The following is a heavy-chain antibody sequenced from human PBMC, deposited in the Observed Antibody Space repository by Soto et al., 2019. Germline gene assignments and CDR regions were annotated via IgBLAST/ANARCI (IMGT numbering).Heavy chain of an antibody. CDR3: ARVGGINWFDP. V-gene: IGHV4-31*03. Sequence: QVQLQESGPGLVKPSQTLSLTCTVSGGSISSGGYYWSWIRQPPGKVMELIGYIYYSGSTYYNPSLKSRVTISVDTSKNPFSLKRRSVTAAGTSVYYCARVGGINWFDPWRQGTLVTFSS. CDR2: IYYSGST. D-gene: IGHD1-20*01. J-gene: IGHJ5*02. CDR1: GGSISSGGYY.